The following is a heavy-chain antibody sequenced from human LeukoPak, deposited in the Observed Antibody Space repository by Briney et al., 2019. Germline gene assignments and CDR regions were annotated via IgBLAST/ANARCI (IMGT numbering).Heavy chain of an antibody. CDR1: GFTFDDYG. V-gene: IGHV3-20*04. CDR2: INWNGGST. Sequence: GGSLRLSCAASGFTFDDYGMSWVRQAPGKGLEWVSGINWNGGSTGYADSVKGRFTISRDNAKNSLYLQMDSLRAEDTALYYCARQETKRITMVRGVILSPALGYWGQGILVTVSS. D-gene: IGHD3-10*01. CDR3: ARQETKRITMVRGVILSPALGY. J-gene: IGHJ4*02.